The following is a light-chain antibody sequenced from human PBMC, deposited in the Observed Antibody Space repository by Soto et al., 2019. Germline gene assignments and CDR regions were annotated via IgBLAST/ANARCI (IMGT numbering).Light chain of an antibody. J-gene: IGLJ1*01. Sequence: QSVLTQPPSASGSPGQSVTISCTGVSSDVGNYDYVLWYQHYPGNAPKLIIFEVNKRPSRVPDRFSGSKSGNTASLTVSGLQAEDEAVYYCASYAGSSRYVFGTGTKLTVL. CDR3: ASYAGSSRYV. CDR1: SSDVGNYDY. CDR2: EVN. V-gene: IGLV2-8*01.